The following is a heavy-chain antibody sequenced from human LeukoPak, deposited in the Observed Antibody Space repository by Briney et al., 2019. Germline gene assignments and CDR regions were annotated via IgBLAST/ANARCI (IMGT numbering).Heavy chain of an antibody. Sequence: PSETLSLTCTVSGGSISTRSYYWGWIRQPPGKGLEWIASIYYSGSTYYNAPLKSRVTISLGTSKNQFSLNLRSVTAADTAVYYCARVRAAAVPYYFDYWGQGTLVTVSS. D-gene: IGHD6-13*01. V-gene: IGHV4-39*07. CDR2: IYYSGST. CDR1: GGSISTRSYY. J-gene: IGHJ4*02. CDR3: ARVRAAAVPYYFDY.